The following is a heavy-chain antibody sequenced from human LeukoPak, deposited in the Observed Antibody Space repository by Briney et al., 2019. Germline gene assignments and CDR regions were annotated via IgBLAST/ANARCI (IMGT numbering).Heavy chain of an antibody. V-gene: IGHV1-18*01. CDR3: ATPIVVVPAAADYYYYGMDV. Sequence: GASVKVSCKASGYTFTSYGISWVRQAPGQGLEWMGWISAYNGNTNYAQKLQGRVTMTTDTSTSTAYMELRSLRSDDTAVYYCATPIVVVPAAADYYYYGMDVWGQGTTVTVSS. CDR2: ISAYNGNT. J-gene: IGHJ6*02. CDR1: GYTFTSYG. D-gene: IGHD2-2*01.